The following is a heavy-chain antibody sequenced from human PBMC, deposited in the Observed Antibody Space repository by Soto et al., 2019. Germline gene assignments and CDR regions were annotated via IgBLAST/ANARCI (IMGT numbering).Heavy chain of an antibody. CDR2: LNVANGNT. V-gene: IGHV1-3*01. CDR1: GYTFTTYT. Sequence: ASVKVSCKASGYTFTTYTMHWVRQAPGQRLEWMGWLNVANGNTKYSQKFQGRVTITRDTSASTAYMELSSLTSEDTAVYYCARYIGGEYGMVVRGQGTTVTVSA. CDR3: ARYIGGEYGMVV. J-gene: IGHJ6*01. D-gene: IGHD6-6*01.